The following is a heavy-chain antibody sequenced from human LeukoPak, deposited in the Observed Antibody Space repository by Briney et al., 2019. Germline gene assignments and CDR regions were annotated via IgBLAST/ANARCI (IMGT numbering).Heavy chain of an antibody. V-gene: IGHV3-21*01. Sequence: PGGSLRLSCAASGFTFSTYSMSGVRQAPGKGLEWVSSISGSSVYIYYADSVKGRLTISRDNANNSLYLQMNSLRAEDAAVYYCARVSVAGSVINAFDIWGQGTVVTVSS. CDR2: ISGSSVYI. J-gene: IGHJ3*02. CDR3: ARVSVAGSVINAFDI. CDR1: GFTFSTYS. D-gene: IGHD6-19*01.